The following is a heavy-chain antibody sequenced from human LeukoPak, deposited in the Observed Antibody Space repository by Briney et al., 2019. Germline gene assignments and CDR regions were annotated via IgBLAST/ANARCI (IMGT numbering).Heavy chain of an antibody. CDR3: ARYLNSGPEDF. CDR1: GFTFSNYW. CDR2: IKYDGREK. J-gene: IGHJ4*02. V-gene: IGHV3-7*01. Sequence: GGSLRLSCAATGFTFSNYWMSWFRQAPGKGLEWVANIKYDGREKQYVDSVKGRFTISRGSAKNSLFLQMNSLRAEDTAVYYCARYLNSGPEDFWGQGTLVTVSS. D-gene: IGHD1-26*01.